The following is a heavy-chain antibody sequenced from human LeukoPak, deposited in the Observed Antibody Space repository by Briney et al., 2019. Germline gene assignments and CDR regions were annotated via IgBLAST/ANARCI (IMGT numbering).Heavy chain of an antibody. CDR3: AKDLTCPWYGDYTNRNYYGMDV. D-gene: IGHD4-17*01. V-gene: IGHV3-23*01. CDR1: GFTFSSYA. J-gene: IGHJ6*02. Sequence: PGGSLRLSCAASGFTFSSYAMSWVRQAPGKGLEWVSAISGSGGTTYYADSVKGRFTISRDNSKNTLYLQMNSLRAEDTAVYYCAKDLTCPWYGDYTNRNYYGMDVWGQGTTVTVSS. CDR2: ISGSGGTT.